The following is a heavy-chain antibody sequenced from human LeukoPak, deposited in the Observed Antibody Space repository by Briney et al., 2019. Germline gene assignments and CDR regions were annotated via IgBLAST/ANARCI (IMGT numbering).Heavy chain of an antibody. V-gene: IGHV3-21*01. CDR3: ARYRNWNDDA. CDR1: GFTFSSYS. J-gene: IGHJ5*02. Sequence: GGSLRLSCAASGFTFSSYSMNWVRRAPGKGLEWVSSISSSSYIYYADSVKGRFTISRDNAKNSLYLQMNSLRAEDTAVYYCARYRNWNDDAWGQGTLVTVSS. CDR2: ISSSSYI. D-gene: IGHD1-1*01.